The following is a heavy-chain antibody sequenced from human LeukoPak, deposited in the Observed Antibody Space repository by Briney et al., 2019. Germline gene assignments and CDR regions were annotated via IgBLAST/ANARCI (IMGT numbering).Heavy chain of an antibody. J-gene: IGHJ5*01. CDR1: GFNFRTYG. CDR3: ARDSGGCYHSSGYYYGWFDS. CDR2: ISSSGSIV. D-gene: IGHD3-22*01. Sequence: GGSLRLSCAASGFNFRTYGMNWVRQAPGKGLEWVSYISSSGSIVYYAESVKGRFTISRDNAKNSVYLQTNILRDEDTALYYCARDSGGCYHSSGYYYGWFDSWGQGTLVSVSS. V-gene: IGHV3-48*03.